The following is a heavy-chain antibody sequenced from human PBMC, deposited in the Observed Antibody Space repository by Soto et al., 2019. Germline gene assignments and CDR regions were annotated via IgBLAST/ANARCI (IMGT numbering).Heavy chain of an antibody. CDR3: ARGIGGYSYGFDY. V-gene: IGHV3-48*01. J-gene: IGHJ4*02. CDR2: ISSSSTTI. D-gene: IGHD5-18*01. CDR1: GFTFSSYS. Sequence: GGSLRLSCAASGFTFSSYSMNWVRQAPGKGLEWVSYISSSSTTIYYADSVKGRFTISRDNAENSLYLQMNSLRVEDTAVYYCARGIGGYSYGFDYWGQGTQVTVSS.